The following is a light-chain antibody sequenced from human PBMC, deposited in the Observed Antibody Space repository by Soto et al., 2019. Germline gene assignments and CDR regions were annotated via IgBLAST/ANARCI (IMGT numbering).Light chain of an antibody. CDR3: QQYGDWRPDT. CDR2: DAS. Sequence: EIVMTQSPATLSVSPGERTTLSCRASQSVSRNLAWYQQKPGQPPRLLIYDASTRATGVPARFGGSGSGTEFTLTISGLQSEDFAVYYCQQYGDWRPDTFGQGTKVEI. J-gene: IGKJ2*01. CDR1: QSVSRN. V-gene: IGKV3-15*01.